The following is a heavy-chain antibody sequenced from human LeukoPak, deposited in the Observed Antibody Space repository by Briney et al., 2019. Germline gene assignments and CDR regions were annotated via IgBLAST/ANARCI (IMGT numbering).Heavy chain of an antibody. CDR3: ARENLAVAGTGYPYYFDY. CDR2: ISSSGSTI. CDR1: GFTFSSYE. Sequence: GGSLRLSCAASGFTFSSYEMSWIRQAPGKGLEWVSYISSSGSTIYYADSVKGRFTISRDNAKNSLYLQMNSLRAEDTAVYYCARENLAVAGTGYPYYFDYWGQGTLVTVSS. V-gene: IGHV3-48*03. J-gene: IGHJ4*02. D-gene: IGHD6-19*01.